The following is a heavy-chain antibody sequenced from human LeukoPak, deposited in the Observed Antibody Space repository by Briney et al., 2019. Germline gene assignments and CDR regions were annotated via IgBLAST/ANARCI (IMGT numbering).Heavy chain of an antibody. Sequence: QPGRSLRLSCAASGFTFSSYGMHWVRQAPGEGLEWVASIKGDGSEKYYVDSVKGRFTISRDNAKNSLYLQMNSLRAEDTAVYYCARDRGWRSSGYYLYYFDFWGQGTLVTVSS. V-gene: IGHV3-7*01. CDR1: GFTFSSYG. CDR3: ARDRGWRSSGYYLYYFDF. D-gene: IGHD3-22*01. J-gene: IGHJ4*02. CDR2: IKGDGSEK.